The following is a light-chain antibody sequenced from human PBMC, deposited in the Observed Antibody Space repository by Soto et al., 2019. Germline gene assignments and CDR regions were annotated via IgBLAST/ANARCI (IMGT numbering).Light chain of an antibody. J-gene: IGKJ5*01. CDR3: QQYNKWPPIT. CDR1: QGVTNY. CDR2: DAS. V-gene: IGKV3-11*01. Sequence: DIVLTQSPATLSLSPGERATLSCRASQGVTNYLAWYQQKPGQAPRLLIYDASNRATGIPDRFSGSGSGTDFTLTISRLEPEDFAVYYCQQYNKWPPITFGQGTRLEIK.